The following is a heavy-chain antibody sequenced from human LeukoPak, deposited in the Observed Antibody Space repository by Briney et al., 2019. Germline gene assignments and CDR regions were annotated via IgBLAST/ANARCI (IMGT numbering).Heavy chain of an antibody. CDR2: INPSGGST. D-gene: IGHD6-19*01. V-gene: IGHV1-46*01. J-gene: IGHJ4*02. CDR3: ARAGRAVAGTMEKFDY. CDR1: GYTFTSYY. Sequence: GASVTVSCKASGYTFTSYYMHWVRQAPGQGLEWMGIINPSGGSTSYAQKFQGRVTMTRDTSTSTVYMELSSLRSEDTAVYYCARAGRAVAGTMEKFDYWDQGALVTVSS.